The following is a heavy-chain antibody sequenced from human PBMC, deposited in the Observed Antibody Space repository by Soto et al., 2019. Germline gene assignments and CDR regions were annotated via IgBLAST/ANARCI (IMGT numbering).Heavy chain of an antibody. D-gene: IGHD1-7*01. Sequence: GGSLRLSCVASGFTLHTYAMNWVRQAPGKGLEWVSGISASGDSTYYADSLMGRFTISRDNSKNTLYLQMNSLRAEDTAVYYCSKGTGTTRLYSMDVWGQGTTVTVSS. V-gene: IGHV3-23*01. CDR3: SKGTGTTRLYSMDV. CDR1: GFTLHTYA. CDR2: ISASGDST. J-gene: IGHJ6*02.